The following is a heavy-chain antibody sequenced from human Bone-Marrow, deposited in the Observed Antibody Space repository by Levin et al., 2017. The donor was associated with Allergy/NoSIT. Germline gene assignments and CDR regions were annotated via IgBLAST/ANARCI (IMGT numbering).Heavy chain of an antibody. CDR3: ARGRGYYDSSGYYFDY. CDR1: GGSISSGGYS. J-gene: IGHJ4*02. Sequence: SETLSLTCAVSGGSISSGGYSWSWIRQPPGKGLEWIGYIYHSGSTYYNPSLKSRVTMSVDRSKTQFSLKLTSVTAADTAVYYCARGRGYYDSSGYYFDYWGQGTLVTVSS. D-gene: IGHD3-22*01. V-gene: IGHV4-30-2*01. CDR2: IYHSGST.